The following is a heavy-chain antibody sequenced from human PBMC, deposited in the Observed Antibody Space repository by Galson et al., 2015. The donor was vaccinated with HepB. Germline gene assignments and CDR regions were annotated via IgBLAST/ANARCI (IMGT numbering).Heavy chain of an antibody. J-gene: IGHJ4*02. D-gene: IGHD2-21*01. Sequence: ETLSLTCAVYGGSFSGYYWSWIRQPPGKGLEWIGEINHSGSTNYNPSLKSRVTISVDTSKNQFSLKLSSVTAADTAVYYCARRTPGVWWPSGYWGQGTLVTVSS. CDR2: INHSGST. V-gene: IGHV4-34*01. CDR3: ARRTPGVWWPSGY. CDR1: GGSFSGYY.